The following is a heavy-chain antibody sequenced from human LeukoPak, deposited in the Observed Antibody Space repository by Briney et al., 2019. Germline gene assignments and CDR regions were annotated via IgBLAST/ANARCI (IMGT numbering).Heavy chain of an antibody. J-gene: IGHJ4*02. CDR2: ISSNGGST. CDR3: AKEGDSGNYGLLKD. V-gene: IGHV3-64*01. Sequence: GGSLRLSCAASGFTFSSYAMHWARQAPGKGLEYVSAISSNGGSTYYANSVKGRFTISRDNSKNTLYLQMGSLRAEDMAVYYCAKEGDSGNYGLLKDWGQGTLVTVSS. CDR1: GFTFSSYA. D-gene: IGHD1-26*01.